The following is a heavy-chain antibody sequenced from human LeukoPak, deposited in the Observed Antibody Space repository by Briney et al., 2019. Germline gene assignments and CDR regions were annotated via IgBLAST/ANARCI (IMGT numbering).Heavy chain of an antibody. J-gene: IGHJ4*02. Sequence: GGSLRLSCAASGFTFSNHGMNWVRQAPGKGLEWVSSISGSGGSTYFEDSVKGRFTISRDNSKNTLYLQMNSLRAEDTAVYYCAKSLSSGYYYLDSYFDYWGQGTLVTVSS. CDR3: AKSLSSGYYYLDSYFDY. CDR1: GFTFSNHG. V-gene: IGHV3-23*01. CDR2: ISGSGGST. D-gene: IGHD3-22*01.